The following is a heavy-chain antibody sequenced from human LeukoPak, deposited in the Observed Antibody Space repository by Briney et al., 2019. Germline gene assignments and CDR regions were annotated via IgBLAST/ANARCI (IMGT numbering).Heavy chain of an antibody. CDR1: GFTFSSYE. Sequence: GGSLRLSCAASGFTFSSYEMNWVRQAPGKGLEWVSYISSSGSTIYYADSVKGRFTISRDNSKNTLYLQMNSLRAGDTAVYYCAKHYYYGSGSYLGYFDYWGQGTLVTVSS. D-gene: IGHD3-10*01. V-gene: IGHV3-48*03. J-gene: IGHJ4*02. CDR3: AKHYYYGSGSYLGYFDY. CDR2: ISSSGSTI.